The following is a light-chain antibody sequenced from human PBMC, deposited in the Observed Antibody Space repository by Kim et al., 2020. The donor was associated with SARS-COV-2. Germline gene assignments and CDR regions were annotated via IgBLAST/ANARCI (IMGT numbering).Light chain of an antibody. CDR2: VDSDGSH. CDR1: SDHSSYA. V-gene: IGLV4-69*01. CDR3: QTWGTGIHWV. Sequence: QLVLTQSPSASASLGASVKLTCTLNSDHSSYAIAWHQQQPEKGPRFLMKVDSDGSHSKGVGIPDRFSGSSSGAERYLTISSLQSEDEADYYCQTWGTGIHWVFGGGTRLTVL. J-gene: IGLJ3*02.